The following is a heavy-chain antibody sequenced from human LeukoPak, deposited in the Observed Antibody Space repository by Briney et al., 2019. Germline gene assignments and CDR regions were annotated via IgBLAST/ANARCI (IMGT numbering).Heavy chain of an antibody. CDR3: ARGGGYRLDY. J-gene: IGHJ4*02. CDR2: IETDGSAT. CDR1: GFTFRGYG. Sequence: GGSLRLSCAASGFTFRGYGMHWVRQTPGKGLEWVSAIETDGSATTYADSVEGRFSISRDNAKNILYLQMNSLRVEVTAVYYCARGGGYRLDYWGQGTLVTVSS. V-gene: IGHV3-74*01. D-gene: IGHD6-25*01.